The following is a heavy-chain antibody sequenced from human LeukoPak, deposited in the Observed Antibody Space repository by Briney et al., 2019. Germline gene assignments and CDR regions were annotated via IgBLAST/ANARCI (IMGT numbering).Heavy chain of an antibody. V-gene: IGHV3-23*01. J-gene: IGHJ4*02. D-gene: IGHD3-16*01. CDR2: ISGSGGST. Sequence: QPGGSLRLSCAASGFTFSDYSMNWVRQAPGKGLEWVSAISGSGGSTYYADSVKGRFTISRDNSKNTLYLQMNSLRAEDTAVYYCARGITTSPNWGQGTLVTVSS. CDR1: GFTFSDYS. CDR3: ARGITTSPN.